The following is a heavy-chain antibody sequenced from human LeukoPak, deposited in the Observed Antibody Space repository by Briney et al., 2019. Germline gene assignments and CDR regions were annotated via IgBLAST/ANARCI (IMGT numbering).Heavy chain of an antibody. CDR3: VGGKWLRSGLGY. J-gene: IGHJ4*02. CDR1: GFTVSGYY. D-gene: IGHD5-12*01. Sequence: PGGSLRLSCAASGFTVSGYYMSWVRQAPGKGLEWVSTIYSDGSTYYADSVNGRFIISRDNSKNTLYLQIYSLRAEDTAVYFCVGGKWLRSGLGYWGQGTLVTVSS. CDR2: IYSDGST. V-gene: IGHV3-53*01.